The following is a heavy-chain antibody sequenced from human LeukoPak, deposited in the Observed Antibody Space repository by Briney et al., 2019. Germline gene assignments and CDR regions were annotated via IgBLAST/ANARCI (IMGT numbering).Heavy chain of an antibody. J-gene: IGHJ5*02. CDR3: AKRGVVIRGILVIGYHQEAYHYDL. D-gene: IGHD3-10*01. Sequence: PGGSLRLSCVVSGISLSNYAMTWVRQAPGKGLERVSYISERGGSTTYAGSVKGRFTISRDSSLNTLYLQMNNLRAEDTAVYFCAKRGVVIRGILVIGYHQEAYHYDLWGQGVLVTVSS. CDR1: GISLSNYA. CDR2: ISERGGST. V-gene: IGHV3-23*01.